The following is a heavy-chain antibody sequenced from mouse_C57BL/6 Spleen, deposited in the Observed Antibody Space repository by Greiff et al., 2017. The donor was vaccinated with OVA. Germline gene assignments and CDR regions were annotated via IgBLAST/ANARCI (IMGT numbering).Heavy chain of an antibody. CDR1: GYTFTSYW. CDR3: ARGEVTTVNWYFDV. J-gene: IGHJ1*03. CDR2: IDPSDSYT. V-gene: IGHV1-50*01. D-gene: IGHD1-1*01. Sequence: QVQLQQPGAELVKPGASVKLSCKASGYTFTSYWMQWVKQRPGQGLEWIGEIDPSDSYTDYNQKFKGKATLTVDTSSSTAYMQLSSLTSEDSAVYYCARGEVTTVNWYFDVWGTGTTVTVSS.